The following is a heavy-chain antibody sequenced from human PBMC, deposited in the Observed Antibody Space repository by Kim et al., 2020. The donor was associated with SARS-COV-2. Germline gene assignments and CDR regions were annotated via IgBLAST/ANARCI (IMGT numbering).Heavy chain of an antibody. V-gene: IGHV4-39*01. CDR3: ARFEPGSGGTSPTPFDP. Sequence: SETLSLTCTVSGGSISSSTYHWGWIRQPPGKGLEWIGSIYYSGSTYYNSSLKSRVSISVDTSKDQFSLKLNSVTAADTAVYYCARFEPGSGGTSPTPFDPWGQGTLVTVSS. CDR2: IYYSGST. J-gene: IGHJ5*02. CDR1: GGSISSSTYH. D-gene: IGHD3-10*01.